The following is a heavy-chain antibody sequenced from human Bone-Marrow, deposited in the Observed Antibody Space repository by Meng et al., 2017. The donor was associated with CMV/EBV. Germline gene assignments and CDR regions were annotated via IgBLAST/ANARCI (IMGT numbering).Heavy chain of an antibody. J-gene: IGHJ6*02. V-gene: IGHV5-51*01. Sequence: GESLKISCKSSGYSFTKYWIGWVRQMPGKGLECMGIIHPDDSDARYSPSFQGQFTFSAAKSTSTAYLQWNSLKASDTAIYYCARLRQKEYNFWTASQYFYGIDVWGQGTTVTVSS. CDR2: IHPDDSDA. CDR1: GYSFTKYW. CDR3: ARLRQKEYNFWTASQYFYGIDV. D-gene: IGHD3/OR15-3a*01.